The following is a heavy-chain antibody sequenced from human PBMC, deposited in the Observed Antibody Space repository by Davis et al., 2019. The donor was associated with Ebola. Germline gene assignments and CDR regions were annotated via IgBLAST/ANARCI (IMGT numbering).Heavy chain of an antibody. D-gene: IGHD6-13*01. CDR3: AKDPSIAAAGTGDY. V-gene: IGHV3-30*18. J-gene: IGHJ4*02. Sequence: GESLKISCAASGFTFSSYSMNWVRQAPGKGLEWVAVISYDGSNKYYADSVKGRFTISRDNSKNTLYLQMNSLRAEDTAVYYCAKDPSIAAAGTGDYWGQGTLVTVSS. CDR2: ISYDGSNK. CDR1: GFTFSSYS.